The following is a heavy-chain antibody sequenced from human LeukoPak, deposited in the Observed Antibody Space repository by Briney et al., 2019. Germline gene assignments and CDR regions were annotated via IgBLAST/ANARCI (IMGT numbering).Heavy chain of an antibody. J-gene: IGHJ4*02. CDR2: INHSGST. D-gene: IGHD2-2*01. CDR3: ARGRGIVPASAHVDY. CDR1: GGSFSGYY. V-gene: IGHV4-34*01. Sequence: SETLSLTCALYGGSFSGYYWSCIREPPGEGLEWIGEINHSGSTNYNPSLKSRVTISVDTSKNQFSLRLSSVTAADTAVYYWARGRGIVPASAHVDYWGQGTLVTVSS.